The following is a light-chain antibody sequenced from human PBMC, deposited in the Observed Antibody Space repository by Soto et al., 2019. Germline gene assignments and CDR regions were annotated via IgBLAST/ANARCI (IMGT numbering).Light chain of an antibody. CDR2: GAS. Sequence: IVLTQSPGTLSLSPGERATLSCRAIQIVSSSYLAWYQQKPGQAPRLLIYGASTRATGIPARFSGSGSGTEFTLTISSLQSEDFAVYYCQQYNNWPPITFGQGTRLEIK. CDR3: QQYNNWPPIT. V-gene: IGKV3-15*01. CDR1: QIVSSSY. J-gene: IGKJ5*01.